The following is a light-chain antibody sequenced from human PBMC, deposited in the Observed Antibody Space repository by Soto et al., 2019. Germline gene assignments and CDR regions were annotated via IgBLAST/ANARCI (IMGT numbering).Light chain of an antibody. J-gene: IGKJ1*01. Sequence: EIAMTQSPATLSVSPGERATLSCRASQSVSSNLAWYQQKLGQPPRLLIFGASTRATGIPARFSGSGSGTEFTLTISSLQSEDFALYYCQQYNNIPKTFGQGSKVAIK. V-gene: IGKV3-15*01. CDR3: QQYNNIPKT. CDR2: GAS. CDR1: QSVSSN.